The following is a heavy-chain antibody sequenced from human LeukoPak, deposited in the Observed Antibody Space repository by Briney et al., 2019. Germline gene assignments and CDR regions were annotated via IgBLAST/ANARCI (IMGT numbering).Heavy chain of an antibody. CDR2: ISWNSGSI. CDR1: GFIFNNYA. J-gene: IGHJ4*02. D-gene: IGHD6-19*01. CDR3: AKDNRRHYTSGPNPDSLH. V-gene: IGHV3-9*01. Sequence: PGGSLRLSCAGSGFIFNNYATHWVRHPPGKGLEWVSGISWNSGSIDYADSVKGRFTISRDNAKNSLYLQMNSLRVEDTAFYYCAKDNRRHYTSGPNPDSLHWGQGALVTVSS.